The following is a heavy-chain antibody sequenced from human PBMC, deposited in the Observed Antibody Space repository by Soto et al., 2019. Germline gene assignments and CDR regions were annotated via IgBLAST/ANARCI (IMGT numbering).Heavy chain of an antibody. D-gene: IGHD6-13*01. V-gene: IGHV4-59*08. Sequence: QVQLQESGPGLVKPSETLSLTCTVSGGSISSYYWSWIRQPPGKGLEWIGYIYYSGSTNYNPSLKSRVTISVDTSKNQFSLKLSSVTAADTAVYYCARLPYRGAAADEVDYYGMDVWGQGTTVTVSS. J-gene: IGHJ6*02. CDR3: ARLPYRGAAADEVDYYGMDV. CDR1: GGSISSYY. CDR2: IYYSGST.